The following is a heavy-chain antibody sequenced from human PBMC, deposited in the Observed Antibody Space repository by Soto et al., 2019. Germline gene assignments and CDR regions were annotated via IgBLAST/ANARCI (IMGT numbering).Heavy chain of an antibody. V-gene: IGHV3-15*01. D-gene: IGHD2-2*01. CDR2: IKSKTDGGTT. CDR1: GFTFSNAW. CDR3: TTGGVPAAPYYYYGMDV. J-gene: IGHJ6*02. Sequence: EVQLVESGGGLVKPGGSLRLSCAASGFTFSNAWMSWVRKAPGKGLEWVGRIKSKTDGGTTDYAAPVKGRFTISRDDSKNTLYLQMNSLKTEDTAVYYCTTGGVPAAPYYYYGMDVWGQGTTVTVSS.